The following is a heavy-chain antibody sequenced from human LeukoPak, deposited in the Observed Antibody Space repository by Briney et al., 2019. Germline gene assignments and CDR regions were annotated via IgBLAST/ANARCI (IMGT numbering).Heavy chain of an antibody. Sequence: ASVNVSCKVSGYTLTELSMHWVRQAPGKGLEWMGGFDPEDGETIYAQKFQGRVTMTEDTSTDTAYMELSSLRSEDTAVYYCATILPRGYSYAYDYWGQGTLVTVSS. D-gene: IGHD5-18*01. CDR1: GYTLTELS. CDR3: ATILPRGYSYAYDY. CDR2: FDPEDGET. V-gene: IGHV1-24*01. J-gene: IGHJ4*02.